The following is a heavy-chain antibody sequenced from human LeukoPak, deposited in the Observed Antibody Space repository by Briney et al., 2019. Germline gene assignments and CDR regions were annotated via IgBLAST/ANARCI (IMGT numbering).Heavy chain of an antibody. CDR1: GGSISSGSYS. J-gene: IGHJ4*02. CDR3: ARFPPRARGNYLGF. D-gene: IGHD3-10*01. Sequence: SETLSLTCAVSGGSISSGSYSWSWIRQPPGKGLEWIGYIYPRGSTYYNPSLKSRVILSLDKSANQFSLNLSSVTAADTAVYYCARFPPRARGNYLGFGGQGTLVTVSS. CDR2: IYPRGST. V-gene: IGHV4-30-2*01.